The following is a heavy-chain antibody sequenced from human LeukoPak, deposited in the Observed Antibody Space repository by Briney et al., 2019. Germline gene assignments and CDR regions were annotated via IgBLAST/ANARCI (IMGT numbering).Heavy chain of an antibody. CDR3: AKDYYYGSGSYYTHPTFDY. V-gene: IGHV3-23*01. Sequence: GGFLRLSCAASGFTFSSYAMSWVRQAPGKGLEWVSAISGSGGSTYYADSVKGRFTISRDNSKNTLYLQMNSLRAEDTAVYYCAKDYYYGSGSYYTHPTFDYWGQGTLVTVSS. CDR2: ISGSGGST. D-gene: IGHD3-10*01. J-gene: IGHJ4*02. CDR1: GFTFSSYA.